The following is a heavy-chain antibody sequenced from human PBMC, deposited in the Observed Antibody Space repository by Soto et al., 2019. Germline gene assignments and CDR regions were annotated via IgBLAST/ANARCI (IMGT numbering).Heavy chain of an antibody. CDR3: ARGGDFDY. V-gene: IGHV3-33*01. CDR2: IGFAGNNK. CDR1: GFPFDSYG. D-gene: IGHD3-16*01. Sequence: GGSLRLSCVASGFPFDSYGIHWVRRAPGKGLEWVATIGFAGNNKYYADSVKGRFTISRDNSKNTLYLHINSLKVDDTAMYYCARGGDFDYWGQGTLVTVSS. J-gene: IGHJ4*02.